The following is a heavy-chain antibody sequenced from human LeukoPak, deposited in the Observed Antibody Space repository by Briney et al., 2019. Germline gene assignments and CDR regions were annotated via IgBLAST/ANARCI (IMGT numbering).Heavy chain of an antibody. V-gene: IGHV4-39*01. CDR2: MYYSGSA. CDR1: GGSVSDSRYY. CDR3: ARQSSYSSGWYFDY. D-gene: IGHD6-19*01. Sequence: SETLSLTCTVSGGSVSDSRYYWGSIRQPPGKGLEWTGNMYYSGSANYNPSLKSRVTISIDTSKNQFSLKLSSVTAADTAVYYCARQSSYSSGWYFDYWGQGTLVTVSS. J-gene: IGHJ4*02.